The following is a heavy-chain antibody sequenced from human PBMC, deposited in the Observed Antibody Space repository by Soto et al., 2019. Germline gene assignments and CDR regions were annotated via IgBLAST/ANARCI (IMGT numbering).Heavy chain of an antibody. V-gene: IGHV3-33*01. CDR2: IWYDGSNK. D-gene: IGHD4-17*01. Sequence: GGSLRLSCAASGFTFSSYGMHWVRQAPGKGLEWVAVIWYDGSNKYYADSVKGRFTISRDNSKNTLYLQMNSLRAEDTAVYYCARDFRRYGDYVCRSAFDIWGQGTMVTVSS. CDR3: ARDFRRYGDYVCRSAFDI. J-gene: IGHJ3*02. CDR1: GFTFSSYG.